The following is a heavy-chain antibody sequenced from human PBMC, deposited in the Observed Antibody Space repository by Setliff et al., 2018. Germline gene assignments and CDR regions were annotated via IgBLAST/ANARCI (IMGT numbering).Heavy chain of an antibody. Sequence: GGSLRLSCAASGFTFSSYAITWVRQAPGKGLEWVSRVNSDGSSTIYADSVKGRFTISRDNAENTLYLQMNSLRAEDTAVYYCARDLSWGQGTTVTVSS. CDR1: GFTFSSYA. J-gene: IGHJ6*02. V-gene: IGHV3-74*01. CDR3: ARDLS. CDR2: VNSDGSST.